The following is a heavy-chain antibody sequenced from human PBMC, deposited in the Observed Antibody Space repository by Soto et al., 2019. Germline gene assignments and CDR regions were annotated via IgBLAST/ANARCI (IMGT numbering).Heavy chain of an antibody. CDR3: AKDSRITMVRGVVIPPGY. CDR2: ISGSGGST. D-gene: IGHD3-10*01. V-gene: IGHV3-23*01. CDR1: GFTSSNYA. J-gene: IGHJ4*02. Sequence: EVQLLESGGGLVQPGGSLRLSCAASGFTSSNYAMSWVRQAPGKGLEWVSGISGSGGSTYYADSVKGRFTISRDNSKNTLYLQMNSLRAEDTAVYYCAKDSRITMVRGVVIPPGYWGQGTLVTVSS.